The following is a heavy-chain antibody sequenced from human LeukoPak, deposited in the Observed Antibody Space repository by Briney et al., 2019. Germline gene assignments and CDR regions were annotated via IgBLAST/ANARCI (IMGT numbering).Heavy chain of an antibody. CDR2: ISGSGGST. D-gene: IGHD6-19*01. Sequence: PGGSLRLSCAASGFTFSSYAMSWVRQAPGKGLEWVSAISGSGGSTYYADSVKGRFTISRDNSKNTLYLQMNSLRAEDTAVYYCARWKVAEISSHYYYYGMDVWGQGTTVTVSS. CDR1: GFTFSSYA. CDR3: ARWKVAEISSHYYYYGMDV. J-gene: IGHJ6*02. V-gene: IGHV3-23*01.